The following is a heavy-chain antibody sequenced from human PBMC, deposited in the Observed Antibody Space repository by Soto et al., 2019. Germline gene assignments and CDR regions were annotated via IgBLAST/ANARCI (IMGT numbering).Heavy chain of an antibody. V-gene: IGHV4-59*08. CDR1: GGSISPYY. CDR3: ARRGDHYQALHP. J-gene: IGHJ5*02. D-gene: IGHD5-12*01. Sequence: SETLSLTCTVSGGSISPYYWTWVRQPPGKGLEWIGYIYYGGTTSYNPSLMSRVTISLETSKSQISLRLSSVTAADTAIYYCARRGDHYQALHPWGPVTLVSGSS. CDR2: IYYGGTT.